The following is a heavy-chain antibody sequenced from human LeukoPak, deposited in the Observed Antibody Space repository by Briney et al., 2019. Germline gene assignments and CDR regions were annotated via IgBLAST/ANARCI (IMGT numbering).Heavy chain of an antibody. CDR2: ISHSGST. V-gene: IGHV4-38-2*02. CDR3: ARVNAPVATFDY. D-gene: IGHD1-1*01. J-gene: IGHJ4*02. CDR1: GYSISSTYY. Sequence: SETLSLTCTVSGYSISSTYYGAWIRQPPGKGLEWIATISHSGSTYYTPSLESRLTISLDTSRNHFSLRLSSVTAADAAVYYCARVNAPVATFDYWGLGTLVAVSS.